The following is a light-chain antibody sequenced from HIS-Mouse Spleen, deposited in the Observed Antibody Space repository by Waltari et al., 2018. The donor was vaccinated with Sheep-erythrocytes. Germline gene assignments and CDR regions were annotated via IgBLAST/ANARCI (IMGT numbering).Light chain of an antibody. CDR1: SSDVGGYNY. Sequence: QSALTQPPSASGSPGQSVTNSCTGTSSDVGGYNYVSWYQQHPGKAPKLMIYEVSKRPSGIPERFSGSNSGNTATLTISGTQAMDEADYYCQAWDSSTAWVFGGGTKLTVL. J-gene: IGLJ3*02. CDR2: EVS. V-gene: IGLV2-8*01. CDR3: QAWDSSTAWV.